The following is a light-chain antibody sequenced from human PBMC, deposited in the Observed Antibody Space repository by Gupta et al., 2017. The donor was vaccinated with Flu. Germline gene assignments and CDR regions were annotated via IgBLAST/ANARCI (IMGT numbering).Light chain of an antibody. CDR1: QSVLYRSNNKNY. V-gene: IGKV4-1*01. Sequence: DIVMTQSPDSLAVSLGERATINCKSSQSVLYRSNNKNYLAWYQQKPGQPPKLLIYWASTRESGVPDRFSGSGSGTDFTLTISSLQAEDVAVYYCQQYYSTPPLTFGGGIQVDIK. CDR3: QQYYSTPPLT. J-gene: IGKJ4*01. CDR2: WAS.